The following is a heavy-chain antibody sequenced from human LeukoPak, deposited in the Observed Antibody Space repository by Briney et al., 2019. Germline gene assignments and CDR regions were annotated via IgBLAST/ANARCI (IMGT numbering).Heavy chain of an antibody. CDR3: AKEGTKDRDTAMGAYYFDY. CDR1: GFIFSSYG. J-gene: IGHJ4*02. Sequence: PGGSLRLSCAASGFIFSSYGMHWVRQAPGKGLEWVAFIRYDGSNKYYADSVKGRFTISRDNSKNTLYLQMNSLRAEDTAVYYCAKEGTKDRDTAMGAYYFDYRGQGTLVTVSS. D-gene: IGHD5-18*01. CDR2: IRYDGSNK. V-gene: IGHV3-30*02.